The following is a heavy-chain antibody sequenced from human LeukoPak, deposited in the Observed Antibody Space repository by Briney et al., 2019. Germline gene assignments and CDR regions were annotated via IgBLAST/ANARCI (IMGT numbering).Heavy chain of an antibody. CDR2: INHSGST. Sequence: SETLSLTCAVYGGSFSGYYRSWIRQPPGKGLEWIGEINHSGSTDYNPSLKSRVTISVDTSKNQFSLKLSSVTAADTAVYYCARGPGGNWFDPWGQGTLVTVSS. CDR1: GGSFSGYY. J-gene: IGHJ5*02. D-gene: IGHD3-10*01. V-gene: IGHV4-34*01. CDR3: ARGPGGNWFDP.